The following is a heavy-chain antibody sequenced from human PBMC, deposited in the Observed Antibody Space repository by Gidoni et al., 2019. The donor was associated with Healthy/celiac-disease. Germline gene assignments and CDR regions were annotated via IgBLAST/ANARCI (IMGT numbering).Heavy chain of an antibody. CDR1: GFTFSSYG. V-gene: IGHV3-33*01. CDR2: IWYDGSNK. J-gene: IGHJ4*02. Sequence: QVQLVESGGGVVQPGRSLRLSCAASGFTFSSYGMHWVRQAPGKGLEWVAVIWYDGSNKYYADSVKGRFTISRDNSKNTLYLQMNSLRAEDTAVYYCAREGSSSGWYLNYWGQGTLVTVSS. CDR3: AREGSSSGWYLNY. D-gene: IGHD6-19*01.